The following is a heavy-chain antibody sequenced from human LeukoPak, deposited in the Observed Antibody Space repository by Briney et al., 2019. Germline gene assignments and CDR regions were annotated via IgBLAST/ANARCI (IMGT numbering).Heavy chain of an antibody. CDR3: ARRRSFGGVDY. J-gene: IGHJ4*02. CDR2: IYTSGST. Sequence: PSQTLSLTXTVSGGSISSGSYYWSWIRQPAGKGLEWIGRIYTSGSTNYNPSLKSRVTISVDTSKNQFSLKLSSVTAADTAVYYCARRRSFGGVDYWGQGTLVTVSS. CDR1: GGSISSGSYY. D-gene: IGHD3-16*01. V-gene: IGHV4-61*02.